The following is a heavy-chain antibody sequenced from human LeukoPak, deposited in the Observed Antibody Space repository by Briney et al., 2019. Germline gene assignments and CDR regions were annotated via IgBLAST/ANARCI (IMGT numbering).Heavy chain of an antibody. CDR3: ARDLGAGEYDS. J-gene: IGHJ4*02. D-gene: IGHD3-10*01. V-gene: IGHV4-59*01. CDR2: ISKSGTP. CDR1: GGSISNYY. Sequence: SETLSLTCTVSGGSISNYYWSWIRQPAGKGLEWIGYISKSGTPTYNPSLQSRVTISGDTSKNLFSLKLTSVTAADTAVYYCARDLGAGEYDSWGQGTLVAVSS.